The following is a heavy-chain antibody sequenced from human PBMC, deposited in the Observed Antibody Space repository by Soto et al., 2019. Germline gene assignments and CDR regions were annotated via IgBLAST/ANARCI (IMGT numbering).Heavy chain of an antibody. CDR3: ARVSVERGVRRAAFDI. CDR1: GGSISSYY. J-gene: IGHJ3*02. Sequence: QVQLQESGPGLVKPSETLSLTCTVSGGSISSYYWSWIRQPPGKGLEWIGYIYYSGSTNYNPSLKSRVTISVDTSKNQFSLKLSSVTAADTAVYYCARVSVERGVRRAAFDIWGQGTMVTVSS. V-gene: IGHV4-59*01. CDR2: IYYSGST. D-gene: IGHD1-1*01.